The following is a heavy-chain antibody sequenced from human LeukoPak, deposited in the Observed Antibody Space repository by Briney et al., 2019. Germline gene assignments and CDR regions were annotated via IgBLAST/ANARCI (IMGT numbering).Heavy chain of an antibody. V-gene: IGHV4-59*01. CDR3: ARVPYGSGLHYGMDV. J-gene: IGHJ6*02. Sequence: SETLSLTCTVSGGYISTYYWSWIRQPPGKGLEWIGYSYNSGSTYCNPSLKTRVTISVDTSKNQFSLKLTSVTAADTAVYYCARVPYGSGLHYGMDVWGQGTTVTVSS. CDR2: SYNSGST. CDR1: GGYISTYY. D-gene: IGHD3-10*01.